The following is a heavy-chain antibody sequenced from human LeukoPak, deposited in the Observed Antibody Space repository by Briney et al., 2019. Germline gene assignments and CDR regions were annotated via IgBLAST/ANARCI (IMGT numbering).Heavy chain of an antibody. V-gene: IGHV1-18*01. J-gene: IGHJ4*02. Sequence: ASVKVSCKACGYSFTNYGISWVRQAPGQGLEWMGWISAYNSNTNYAQKFQGRVTMTTDTSTNTAYMELRSMRSDDTAVYYCARGIVRSYDTLTGYYTGEYYFDYWGQGTLVTVSS. CDR1: GYSFTNYG. CDR3: ARGIVRSYDTLTGYYTGEYYFDY. D-gene: IGHD3-9*01. CDR2: ISAYNSNT.